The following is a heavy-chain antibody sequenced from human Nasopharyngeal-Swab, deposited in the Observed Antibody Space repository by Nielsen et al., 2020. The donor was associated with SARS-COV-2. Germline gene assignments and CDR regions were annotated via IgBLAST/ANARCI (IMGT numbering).Heavy chain of an antibody. CDR2: TYYRSQWYS. CDR3: ARDRSIEADAFDI. D-gene: IGHD2-15*01. V-gene: IGHV6-1*01. J-gene: IGHJ3*02. CDR1: GDSVSRNNAA. Sequence: SQTLSLTCAISGDSVSRNNAAWNWIRQSPSRGLEWLGRTYYRSQWYSDYAVSVKSRITINPDTAKNQFSLQLNSVTPEDTAVYYCARDRSIEADAFDIWGQGTMVTVSS.